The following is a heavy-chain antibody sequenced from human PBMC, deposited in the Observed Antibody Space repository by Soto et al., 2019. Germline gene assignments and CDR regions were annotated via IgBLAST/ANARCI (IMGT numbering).Heavy chain of an antibody. V-gene: IGHV3-48*04. Sequence: GGSLRLSCAASGFTFSTYAMAWVRQAQGKGLEWVSGVSASGSTIYYADSVKGRFTISRDNAKNSLYLQMNSLRAEDTAVYYCARDQDYYDSSGSGGEDAFDIWGQGTMVTVSS. CDR3: ARDQDYYDSSGSGGEDAFDI. D-gene: IGHD3-22*01. CDR2: VSASGSTI. CDR1: GFTFSTYA. J-gene: IGHJ3*02.